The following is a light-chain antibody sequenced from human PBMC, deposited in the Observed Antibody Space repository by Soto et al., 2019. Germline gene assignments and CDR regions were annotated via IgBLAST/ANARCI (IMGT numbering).Light chain of an antibody. V-gene: IGKV1-6*01. CDR3: LLDYAYFWA. Sequence: ALQMPTSPSSLSASVGDRVTITCRTSQGIRSALGWYQQKPGKVPKLLIYAASTLQSGVPSRFSGSGSGRDFTLTISSLQPEDFATYYCLLDYAYFWAFGQGTKVDIK. CDR1: QGIRSA. CDR2: AAS. J-gene: IGKJ1*01.